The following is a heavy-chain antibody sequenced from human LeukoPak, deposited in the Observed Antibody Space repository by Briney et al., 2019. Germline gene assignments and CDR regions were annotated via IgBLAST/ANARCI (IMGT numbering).Heavy chain of an antibody. Sequence: GGSLRLTCASSGFNFKCCNMSWIRQAPGKGLEWVAYISVSVTNKYYADSVRGRFTVSRDNAKNSVDLQMSSLRVEDTAVYYRARDPAWGAIDYWGQGTLVTVSS. CDR1: GFNFKCCN. CDR3: ARDPAWGAIDY. J-gene: IGHJ4*02. D-gene: IGHD7-27*01. V-gene: IGHV3-11*04. CDR2: ISVSVTNK.